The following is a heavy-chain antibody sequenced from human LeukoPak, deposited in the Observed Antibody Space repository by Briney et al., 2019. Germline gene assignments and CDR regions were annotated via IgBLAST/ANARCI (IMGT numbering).Heavy chain of an antibody. CDR3: ARATSEGYYGSGSYFYYYYYMDV. D-gene: IGHD3-10*01. CDR2: IYTSGST. V-gene: IGHV4-61*02. CDR1: GGSISSGSYY. J-gene: IGHJ6*03. Sequence: PSQTLSLTCTVSGGSISSGSYYWSWIRRPAGKGLEWIGRIYTSGSTNYNPSLKSRVTISVDTSKNQFSLKLSSVTAAATAVYYCARATSEGYYGSGSYFYYYYYMDVWGKGTTVTVSS.